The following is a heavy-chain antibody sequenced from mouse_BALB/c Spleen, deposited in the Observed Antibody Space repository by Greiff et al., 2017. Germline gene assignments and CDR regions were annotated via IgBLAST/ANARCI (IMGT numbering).Heavy chain of an antibody. CDR1: GFSLTGYG. V-gene: IGHV2-6-7*01. J-gene: IGHJ2*01. CDR2: IWGDGST. D-gene: IGHD2-14*01. Sequence: QVQLKESGPGLVAPSQSLSITCTVSGFSLTGYGVNWVRQPPGKGLEWLGMIWGDGSTDYNSALKSRLSISKDNSKSQVFLKMNSLQTDDTARYYCARVKRYDGYYFDYWGQGTTLTVSS. CDR3: ARVKRYDGYYFDY.